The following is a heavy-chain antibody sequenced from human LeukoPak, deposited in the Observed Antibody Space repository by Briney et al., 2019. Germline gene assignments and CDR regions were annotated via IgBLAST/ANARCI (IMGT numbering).Heavy chain of an antibody. D-gene: IGHD3-10*01. V-gene: IGHV1-69*04. CDR1: GGTFSSYA. J-gene: IGHJ3*02. CDR3: ARLYEITMVRKSKDAFDI. Sequence: ASVKLSCKASGGTFSSYAISWVRQAPGQGLEWMGRIIPILGIANYAQKFQGRVTITADKSTSTAYMELSSLRSEDTAVYYCARLYEITMVRKSKDAFDIWGQGTMVTVSS. CDR2: IIPILGIA.